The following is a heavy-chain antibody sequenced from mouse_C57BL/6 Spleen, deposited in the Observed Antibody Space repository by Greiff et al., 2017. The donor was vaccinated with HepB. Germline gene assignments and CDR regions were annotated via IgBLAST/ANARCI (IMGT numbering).Heavy chain of an antibody. Sequence: EVMLVESGGGLVKPGGSLKLSCAASGFTFSSYAMSWVRQTPEKRLEWVATISDGGSYTYYPDNVKGRFTISRDNAKNNLYLQMSHLKSEDTAMYYCARDYYYGSLYYFDYWGQGTTLTVSS. J-gene: IGHJ2*01. CDR2: ISDGGSYT. V-gene: IGHV5-4*01. D-gene: IGHD1-1*01. CDR1: GFTFSSYA. CDR3: ARDYYYGSLYYFDY.